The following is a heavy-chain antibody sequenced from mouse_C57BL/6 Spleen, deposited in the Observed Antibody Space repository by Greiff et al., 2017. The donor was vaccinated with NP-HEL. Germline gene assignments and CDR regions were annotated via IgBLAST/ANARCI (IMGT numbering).Heavy chain of an antibody. CDR2: IYPRSGNT. J-gene: IGHJ4*01. D-gene: IGHD3-3*01. CDR3: ARRAGTGAMDY. V-gene: IGHV1-81*01. CDR1: GYTFTSYG. Sequence: VQLQESGAELARPGASVKLSCKASGYTFTSYGISWVKQRTGQGLEWIGEIYPRSGNTYYNEKFKGKATLTADKSSSTAYMELRSLTSEDSAVYFCARRAGTGAMDYWGQGTSVTVSS.